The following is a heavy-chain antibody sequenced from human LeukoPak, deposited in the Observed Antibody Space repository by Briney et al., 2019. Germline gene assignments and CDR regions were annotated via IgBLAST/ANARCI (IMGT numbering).Heavy chain of an antibody. CDR3: TTDLVSDWPFDY. CDR2: IKSKTDGGTT. CDR1: GFTFSNAW. Sequence: GGSLRLSCAASGFTFSNAWMSWVRQAPGKGLEWVGRIKSKTDGGTTDYAAPVKGRFTISRDDSKNTLYLQMNSLKTEDTAVYYCTTDLVSDWPFDYWGQGTLVTVTS. V-gene: IGHV3-15*01. J-gene: IGHJ4*02. D-gene: IGHD6-19*01.